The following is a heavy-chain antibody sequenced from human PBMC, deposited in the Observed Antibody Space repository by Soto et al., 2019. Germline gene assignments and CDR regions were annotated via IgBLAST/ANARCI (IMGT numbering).Heavy chain of an antibody. CDR1: GGSISNYY. CDR3: ARDAPGYCSGGSCSVFDAFDI. V-gene: IGHV4-59*01. D-gene: IGHD2-15*01. Sequence: SSETLSLTCTVSGGSISNYYWSWIRQPPDKVLEWIGYIYYSGTTNYNPSLKSRVTISVDTSKNQFSLKLSSLTAADTAMYYCARDAPGYCSGGSCSVFDAFDIWGQGTMVTVSS. CDR2: IYYSGTT. J-gene: IGHJ3*02.